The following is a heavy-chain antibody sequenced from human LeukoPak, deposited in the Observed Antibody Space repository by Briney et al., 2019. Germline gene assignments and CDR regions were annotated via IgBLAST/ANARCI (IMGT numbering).Heavy chain of an antibody. D-gene: IGHD2-2*01. J-gene: IGHJ6*03. CDR3: ARLPPSDCSSTSCYWRDYYYYYMDV. CDR1: GGSISSSSYY. Sequence: PSETLSLTCTVSGGSISSSSYYWGWIRQPPGKGLEWIGSIYYSGSTYYNPSLKSRVTISVDTSKNQFSLKLSSVTAADTAVYYCARLPPSDCSSTSCYWRDYYYYYMDVWGKGTTVTISS. CDR2: IYYSGST. V-gene: IGHV4-39*01.